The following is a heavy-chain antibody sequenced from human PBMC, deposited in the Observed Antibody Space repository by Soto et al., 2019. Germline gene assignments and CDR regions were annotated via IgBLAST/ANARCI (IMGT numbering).Heavy chain of an antibody. Sequence: QLQLQASGPRLVKPSETLSLTCTGPGGSIGSSNWWTCVRQPPGKGLEWFGEIFFSGIINYNPSLKSRANVSVDTSKTHFSLNLRSVTAADTAVYYCARLPTNITGTTQIEDYWGLGTVVTVSS. J-gene: IGHJ4*02. CDR2: IFFSGII. D-gene: IGHD1-20*01. CDR3: ARLPTNITGTTQIEDY. V-gene: IGHV4-4*02. CDR1: GGSIGSSNW.